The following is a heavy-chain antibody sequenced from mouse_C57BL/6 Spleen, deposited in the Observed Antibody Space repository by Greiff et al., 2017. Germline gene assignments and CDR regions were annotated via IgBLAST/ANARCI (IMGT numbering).Heavy chain of an antibody. J-gene: IGHJ1*03. D-gene: IGHD1-1*01. CDR3: ARSDTTVVATRRYFDV. CDR1: GYAFSSYW. CDR2: FYPGDGDT. Sequence: VQLQQSGAELVKPGASVKISCKASGYAFSSYWMNWVKQRPGKGLEWIGQFYPGDGDTNYNAKFKGKATLTADKSSSTAYMQLSSLTSEDSAVYFCARSDTTVVATRRYFDVWGTGTTVTVSS. V-gene: IGHV1-80*01.